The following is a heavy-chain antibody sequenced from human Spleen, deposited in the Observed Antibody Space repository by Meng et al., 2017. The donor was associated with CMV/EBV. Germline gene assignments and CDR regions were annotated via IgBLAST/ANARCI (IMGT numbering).Heavy chain of an antibody. D-gene: IGHD6-19*01. CDR3: ARGRIAVVYDVVYYHYGMDV. J-gene: IGHJ6*02. Sequence: ASVKVSCKVSGYTLSKLSVHWVRQAPGKGLEWMGGFDPEDGETISTQKFQGRVTMTEDTATDTAYMELSSLRSEDTAVYYCARGRIAVVYDVVYYHYGMDVWGQGTTVTVSS. CDR2: FDPEDGET. CDR1: GYTLSKLS. V-gene: IGHV1-24*01.